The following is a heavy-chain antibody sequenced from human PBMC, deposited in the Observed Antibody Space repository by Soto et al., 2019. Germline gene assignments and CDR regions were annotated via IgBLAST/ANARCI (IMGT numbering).Heavy chain of an antibody. CDR2: IYTSGST. V-gene: IGHV4-4*07. Sequence: SETLSLTCTVSGGSISSYYWSWIRQPAGKGLEWIGRIYTSGSTNYNPSLKSRVTMSVDTSKNQFSLKLSSVTAADTAVYYCARACSSNSCYDVFDYWGQGTLLTVSS. CDR3: ARACSSNSCYDVFDY. CDR1: GGSISSYY. D-gene: IGHD2-2*01. J-gene: IGHJ4*02.